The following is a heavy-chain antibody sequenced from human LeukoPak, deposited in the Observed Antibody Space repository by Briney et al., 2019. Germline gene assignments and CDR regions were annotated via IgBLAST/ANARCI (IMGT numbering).Heavy chain of an antibody. CDR2: MNPNSGNT. Sequence: ASVKVSCKASGYTFTSYDINWVRQATGQGLEWMGWMNPNSGNTGYAQKFQGRVTMTRNTSISTAYMELSSLRSEDTAVYYCARPRVPAAISYNWFDPWGQGTLSPSPQ. D-gene: IGHD2-2*02. CDR1: GYTFTSYD. CDR3: ARPRVPAAISYNWFDP. J-gene: IGHJ5*02. V-gene: IGHV1-8*01.